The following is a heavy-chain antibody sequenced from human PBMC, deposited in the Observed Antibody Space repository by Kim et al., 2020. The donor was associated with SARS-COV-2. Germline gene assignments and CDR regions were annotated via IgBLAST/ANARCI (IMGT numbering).Heavy chain of an antibody. CDR3: AGGGSGYGSGFDP. CDR1: GYTFTSYA. V-gene: IGHV1-3*01. D-gene: IGHD3-10*01. CDR2: INAGNGNT. Sequence: ASVKVSCKASGYTFTSYAMHWVRQAPGQRLEWMGWINAGNGNTKYSQKFRGRVTITRDTSASTTYLELSSLRSEDTAVYYCAGGGSGYGSGFDPWAQGTLVTVSS. J-gene: IGHJ5*02.